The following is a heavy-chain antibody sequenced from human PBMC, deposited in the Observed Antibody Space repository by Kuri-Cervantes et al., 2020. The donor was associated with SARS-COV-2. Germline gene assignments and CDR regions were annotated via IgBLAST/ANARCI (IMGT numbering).Heavy chain of an antibody. J-gene: IGHJ6*03. D-gene: IGHD2-2*01. CDR1: GFTFSSYS. CDR3: ARVACSSSNCAIYYYYMDV. CDR2: ISSSSSYI. V-gene: IGHV3-21*01. Sequence: GESLKISCAASGFTFSSYSMNWVRQAPGKGLGWVSSISSSSSYIYYADSVKGRFTISRDNAKNSLYLQMNSLRAEDTAVYYCARVACSSSNCAIYYYYMDVWGKGTTVTVSS.